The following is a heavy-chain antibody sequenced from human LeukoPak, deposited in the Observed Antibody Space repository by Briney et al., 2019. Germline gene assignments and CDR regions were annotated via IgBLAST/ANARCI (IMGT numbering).Heavy chain of an antibody. Sequence: GASVKVSCKASGYTFTGYYMHWVRQAPGQGLEWMGWINPNSGGTNYTQKFQGTVTMTRDTSISTAYMEMSRLRSDDTAVYYCARGYEEWELLLGAFDIWGQGTMVTVSS. J-gene: IGHJ3*02. CDR3: ARGYEEWELLLGAFDI. V-gene: IGHV1-2*02. CDR2: INPNSGGT. D-gene: IGHD1-26*01. CDR1: GYTFTGYY.